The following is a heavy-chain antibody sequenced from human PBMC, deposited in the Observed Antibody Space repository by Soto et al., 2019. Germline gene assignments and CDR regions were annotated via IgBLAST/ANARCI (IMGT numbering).Heavy chain of an antibody. CDR3: ARGGSLNWYVDL. CDR1: GFTFSSYW. D-gene: IGHD1-26*01. Sequence: EVQLVESGGGLVQPGGSLRLSCAASGFTFSSYWMHWVRQAPGKGLVWVSRINSDGSSTSYAYSVKGRFTISRDNAKNPLYLQRNSLRAEDTAVYDCARGGSLNWYVDLWGRGTLVTVSS. V-gene: IGHV3-74*01. CDR2: INSDGSST. J-gene: IGHJ2*01.